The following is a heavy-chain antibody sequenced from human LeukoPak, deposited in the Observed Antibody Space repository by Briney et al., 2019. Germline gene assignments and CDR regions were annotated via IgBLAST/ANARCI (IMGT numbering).Heavy chain of an antibody. CDR1: GGFISSSSYY. J-gene: IGHJ4*02. Sequence: SETLSPTCTVSGGFISSSSYYWGWIRQPPGKGLEWIGSIYYSGNTYYNPSLKSRVTISVDTSKNQFSLKLSSVTAADTAVYYCARVSCSSTSCLDYWGQGTLVTVSS. CDR2: IYYSGNT. D-gene: IGHD2-2*01. CDR3: ARVSCSSTSCLDY. V-gene: IGHV4-39*01.